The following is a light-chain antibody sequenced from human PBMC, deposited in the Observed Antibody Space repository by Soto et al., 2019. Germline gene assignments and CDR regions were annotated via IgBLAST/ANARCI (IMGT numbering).Light chain of an antibody. Sequence: IQMTQSPSTLSASVGDTVTITCRASQSISVLLAWYQQKPGKAPNLLIYDASTLQGGVPSRFSGSGSGTEFTLTVTSLQPEDFATYFCQQYDKYSTFGHGTKVDI. CDR3: QQYDKYST. CDR2: DAS. CDR1: QSISVL. J-gene: IGKJ1*01. V-gene: IGKV1-5*01.